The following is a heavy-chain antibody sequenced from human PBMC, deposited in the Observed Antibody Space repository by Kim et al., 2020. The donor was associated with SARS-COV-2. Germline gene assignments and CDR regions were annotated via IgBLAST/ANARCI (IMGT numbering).Heavy chain of an antibody. J-gene: IGHJ4*02. D-gene: IGHD6-19*01. Sequence: GGSLRLSCAASGFTFSSYAMSWVRQAPGKGLEWVSAISGSGGSTYYADSVKGRFTISRDNSKNTLYLQMNSLRAEDTAVYYCAVRPRQWLVSYWGQGTLVTVSS. CDR1: GFTFSSYA. V-gene: IGHV3-23*01. CDR3: AVRPRQWLVSY. CDR2: ISGSGGST.